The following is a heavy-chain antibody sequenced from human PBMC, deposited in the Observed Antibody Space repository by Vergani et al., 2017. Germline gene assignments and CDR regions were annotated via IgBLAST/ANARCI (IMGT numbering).Heavy chain of an antibody. CDR1: GYTFTDYF. V-gene: IGHV1-2*02. J-gene: IGHJ4*02. CDR2: INPNSGGT. D-gene: IGHD2-2*01. CDR3: ARVGTSSNRDYFDY. Sequence: QVQLVQSGAEVKKPGASVKVSCKASGYTFTDYFMHWVRQAPGQGLEWMGWINPNSGGTNYAQQFHGRVTMTRDTSISTAYMELSNLRSDYTAVYYCARVGTSSNRDYFDYWGQGTLVTVSS.